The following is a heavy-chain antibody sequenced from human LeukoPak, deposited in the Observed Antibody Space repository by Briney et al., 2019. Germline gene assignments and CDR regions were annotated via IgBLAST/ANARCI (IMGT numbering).Heavy chain of an antibody. CDR1: GYTFTSYG. CDR2: ISAYNGNT. J-gene: IGHJ5*02. Sequence: GASVKVSCKASGYTFTSYGISWVRQAPGQGLEWMGWISAYNGNTNYAQKLQGRVTMTTDTSTSTAYMELRSLRSDDTAVYYCARSRGKHYSSSWYWFDPWGQGTLVTVSS. D-gene: IGHD6-13*01. V-gene: IGHV1-18*01. CDR3: ARSRGKHYSSSWYWFDP.